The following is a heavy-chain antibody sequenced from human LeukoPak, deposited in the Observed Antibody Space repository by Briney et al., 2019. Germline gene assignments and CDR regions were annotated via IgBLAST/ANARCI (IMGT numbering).Heavy chain of an antibody. CDR3: AREIGSAARGR. CDR2: IKEDGSEK. J-gene: IGHJ4*02. V-gene: IGHV3-7*05. CDR1: RFTIDSYW. D-gene: IGHD6-13*01. Sequence: GGSLRLSCAASRFTIDSYWMSWVRQAPGKGLEWVANIKEDGSEKYYVDSVRGRFTISRDNAKNSVYPLMNSLRAEDTAVYYCAREIGSAARGRWGQGTLVTVSS.